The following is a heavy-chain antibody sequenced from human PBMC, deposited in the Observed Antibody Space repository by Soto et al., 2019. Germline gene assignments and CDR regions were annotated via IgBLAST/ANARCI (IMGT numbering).Heavy chain of an antibody. CDR3: VRSGDNYNLLDY. J-gene: IGHJ4*02. Sequence: GGSLRLSCAASGFTFSDHYMSWIRQAPGKGLEWIGYSSNSGSFTRYADSVKGRFSISRDNAKNSLFLQINSLRGDDTAIYYCVRSGDNYNLLDYWGQGT. V-gene: IGHV3-11*06. D-gene: IGHD1-1*01. CDR2: SSNSGSFT. CDR1: GFTFSDHY.